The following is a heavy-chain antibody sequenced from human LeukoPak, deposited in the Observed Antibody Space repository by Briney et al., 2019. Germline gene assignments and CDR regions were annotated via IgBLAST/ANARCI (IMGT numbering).Heavy chain of an antibody. CDR2: IIPIFGTA. CDR1: GYTFTGYY. CDR3: ARGVGAPSSSYFDY. D-gene: IGHD1-26*01. Sequence: SVKVSCKASGYTFTGYYMHWVRQAPGQGLEWMGGIIPIFGTANYAQKFQGRVTITADESTSTAYMELSSLRSEDTAVYYCARGVGAPSSSYFDYWGQGTLVTVSS. J-gene: IGHJ4*02. V-gene: IGHV1-69*13.